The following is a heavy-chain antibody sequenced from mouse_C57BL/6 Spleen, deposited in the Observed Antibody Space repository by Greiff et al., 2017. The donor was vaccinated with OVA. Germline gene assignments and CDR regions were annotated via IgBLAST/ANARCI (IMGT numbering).Heavy chain of an antibody. CDR1: GFNIKDYY. V-gene: IGHV14-1*01. J-gene: IGHJ3*01. CDR3: TNYGSRGAWFAY. CDR2: IDPEDGDT. Sequence: EVQLQQSGAELVRPGASVKLSCTASGFNIKDYYMHWVKQRPEQGLEWIGRIDPEDGDTEYAPKFQGKATMTADTSSNTAYLQLSSLTSEDTAVYYCTNYGSRGAWFAYWGQGTLVTVSA. D-gene: IGHD1-1*01.